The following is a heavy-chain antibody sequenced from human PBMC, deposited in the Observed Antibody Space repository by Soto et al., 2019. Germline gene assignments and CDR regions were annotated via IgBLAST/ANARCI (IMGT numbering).Heavy chain of an antibody. V-gene: IGHV1-2*02. J-gene: IGHJ3*02. CDR3: AKGGGVGVAGSAAFDM. CDR1: GYPVTAYY. D-gene: IGHD3-3*01. Sequence: QLHLVQSGAVVKKPGASVTGSCSASGYPVTAYYMHWVRQAPGRGLEWMGGINPATGAAKYTQTFQGRVTRTRDTSTSTVSRELSVLTSEDTADFYGAKGGGVGVAGSAAFDMWGQGTLVTVSS. CDR2: INPATGAA.